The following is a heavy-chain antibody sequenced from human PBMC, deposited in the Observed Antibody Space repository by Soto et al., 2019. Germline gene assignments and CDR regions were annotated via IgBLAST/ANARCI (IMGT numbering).Heavy chain of an antibody. CDR2: IIMVSETT. J-gene: IGHJ2*01. D-gene: IGHD3-16*01. CDR3: AKGHGLFDGEGLGGYWYFDL. CDR1: GGSFNTYA. Sequence: QVQLEPYGAAVHKPESSVKVSCKVSGGSFNTYAINWVRHSPGLGLEWMGGIIMVSETTNYAQKFQDRVTITADEFTSTAYMELSSVSSEDTAVYYCAKGHGLFDGEGLGGYWYFDLWGRGTLVTVSS. V-gene: IGHV1-69*01.